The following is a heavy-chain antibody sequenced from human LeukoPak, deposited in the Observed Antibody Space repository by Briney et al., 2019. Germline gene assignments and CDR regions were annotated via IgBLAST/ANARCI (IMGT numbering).Heavy chain of an antibody. Sequence: SETLSLTCAVSGYSISSCYYWGWIRPPPGKGLQWIGSIFQRGYSYYNPSLKSRVTISVDTSRNQFSLKLSSVTAADTAVYYCAGDKETTGNGRPNWFDPWGQGTLVTVSS. CDR3: AGDKETTGNGRPNWFDP. V-gene: IGHV4-38-2*01. J-gene: IGHJ5*02. CDR1: GYSISSCYY. D-gene: IGHD1-1*01. CDR2: IFQRGYS.